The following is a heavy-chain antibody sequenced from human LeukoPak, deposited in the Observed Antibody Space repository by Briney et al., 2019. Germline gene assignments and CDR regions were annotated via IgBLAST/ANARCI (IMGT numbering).Heavy chain of an antibody. CDR2: ISGSGGST. CDR1: GFTFSTYA. CDR3: AKDGSSSGYPYYMDI. V-gene: IGHV3-23*01. Sequence: GGSLRLSCEVSGFTFSTYAMSWVRQAPGKGLEWVSVISGSGGSTYYADSVKGRFTISRDNSKNTLYLQMNSLRAEDTAVYYCAKDGSSSGYPYYMDIWGKGTTVTVSS. D-gene: IGHD5-12*01. J-gene: IGHJ6*03.